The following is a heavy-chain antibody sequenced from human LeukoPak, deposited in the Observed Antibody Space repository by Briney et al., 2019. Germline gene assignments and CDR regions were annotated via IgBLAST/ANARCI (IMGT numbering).Heavy chain of an antibody. D-gene: IGHD1-26*01. CDR1: GFTFSTYS. Sequence: GGSLRLSCAASGFTFSTYSMNWVRQAPGKGLEWVSYISSSSSTIYYADSVKGRFTISRDNAENSLYLQMNSLRAEDTAVYYCATHPLRELLFQHWGQGTLVTVSS. CDR3: ATHPLRELLFQH. CDR2: ISSSSSTI. J-gene: IGHJ1*01. V-gene: IGHV3-48*04.